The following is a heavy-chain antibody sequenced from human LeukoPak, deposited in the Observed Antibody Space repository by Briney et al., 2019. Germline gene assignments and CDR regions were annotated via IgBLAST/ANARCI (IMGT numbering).Heavy chain of an antibody. CDR1: GGSISSGNW. Sequence: SETLSLTCAVSGGSISSGNWWSWVRQPPGKGLEWIGSMYYGGSTYYNPSLRSRVTMTRDTSTSTVYMELSSLRSEDTAVYYCARIGGYSYGLNWGQGTLVTVSS. CDR2: MYYGGST. V-gene: IGHV4-4*02. J-gene: IGHJ4*02. CDR3: ARIGGYSYGLN. D-gene: IGHD5-18*01.